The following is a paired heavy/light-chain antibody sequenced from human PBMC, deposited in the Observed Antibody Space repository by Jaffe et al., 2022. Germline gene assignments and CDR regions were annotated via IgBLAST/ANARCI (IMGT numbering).Heavy chain of an antibody. CDR2: ISGSGGST. J-gene: IGHJ4*02. CDR1: GFTFSSYA. CDR3: AKPAPFYDFWSGYYQPFDY. D-gene: IGHD3-3*01. V-gene: IGHV3-23*01. Sequence: EVQLLESGGGLVQPGGSLRLSCAASGFTFSSYAMSWVRQAPGKGLEWVSAISGSGGSTYYADSVKGRFTISRDNSKNTLYLQMNSLRAEDTAVYYCAKPAPFYDFWSGYYQPFDYWGQGTLVTVSS.
Light chain of an antibody. J-gene: IGKJ4*01. V-gene: IGKV1-5*03. CDR1: QSISSW. Sequence: DIQMTQSPSTLSASVGDRVTITCRASQSISSWLAWYQQKPGKAPKLLIYKASSLESGVPSRFSGSGSGTEFTLTISSLQPDDFATYYCQQYNSYSLTFGGGTKVEIK. CDR3: QQYNSYSLT. CDR2: KAS.